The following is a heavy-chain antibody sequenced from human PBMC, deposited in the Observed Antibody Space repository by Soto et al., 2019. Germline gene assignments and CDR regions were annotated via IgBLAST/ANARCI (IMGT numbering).Heavy chain of an antibody. CDR1: GYTFTNYY. Sequence: ASENVSRQASGYTFTNYYMPWVRQAPGQGLEXXXIXSXXXGXXXXAQKFQGRVTMTRDTSTSTVYMELSSMRSEDTAVYYCATRDPGHYWGQGTLVTVSS. CDR3: ATRDPGHY. CDR2: XSXXXGXX. V-gene: IGHV1-46*01. J-gene: IGHJ4*02.